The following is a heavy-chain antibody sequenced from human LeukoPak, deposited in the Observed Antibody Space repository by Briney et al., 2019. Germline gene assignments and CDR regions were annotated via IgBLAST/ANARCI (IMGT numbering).Heavy chain of an antibody. D-gene: IGHD3-10*01. CDR2: ISSSSSYI. CDR1: GFTFSSYS. CDR3: ARDTELLWSNHYGMDV. Sequence: GGSLRLSCAASGFTFSSYSMNWVRQAPGKGLEWVSSISSSSSYIYYADSVKGRFTISRDNAKNSLYLQMNSLRAEDTAVYYCARDTELLWSNHYGMDVWGQGTTVTVSS. V-gene: IGHV3-21*01. J-gene: IGHJ6*02.